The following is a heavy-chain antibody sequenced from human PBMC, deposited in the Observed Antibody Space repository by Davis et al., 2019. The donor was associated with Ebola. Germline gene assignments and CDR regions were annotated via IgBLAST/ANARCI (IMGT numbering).Heavy chain of an antibody. CDR1: GGSISSYYW. D-gene: IGHD6-6*01. J-gene: IGHJ4*01. Sequence: TLSLTCTVSGGSISSYYWSWIRQPPGKALEWLALIYWDDDKRYNGNLKDRLSITKDTSNNQVVLTMTNMDPMGTATYYCAHKGEGLVLPFDSWGHGTLVTVSS. CDR3: AHKGEGLVLPFDS. CDR2: IYWDDDK. V-gene: IGHV2-5*08.